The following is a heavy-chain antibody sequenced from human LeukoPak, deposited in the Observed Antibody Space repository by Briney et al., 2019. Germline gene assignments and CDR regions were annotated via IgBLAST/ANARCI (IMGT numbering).Heavy chain of an antibody. CDR1: GFTFSDYY. V-gene: IGHV3-11*04. Sequence: PGGSLRLSCAASGFTFSDYYMSWIRQAPGKGLEWVSYISSSGSTIYYADSVKGRFTISRDNAKNSLYLQMNSLRAEDTAVYYCARESVEEVVPAATLIGYYYYYMDVWGKGTTVTVSS. CDR3: ARESVEEVVPAATLIGYYYYYMDV. CDR2: ISSSGSTI. D-gene: IGHD2-2*01. J-gene: IGHJ6*03.